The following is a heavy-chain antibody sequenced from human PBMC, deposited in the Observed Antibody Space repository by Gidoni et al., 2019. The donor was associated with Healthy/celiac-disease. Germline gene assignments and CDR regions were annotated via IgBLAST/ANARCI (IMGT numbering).Heavy chain of an antibody. CDR3: ARTSPYSSGWYPLDY. J-gene: IGHJ4*02. CDR2: IQQDGGAK. V-gene: IGHV3-7*01. D-gene: IGHD6-19*01. CDR1: GFTFSIYW. Sequence: EVQLVESGGGLVQPGWSLRLSCSASGFTFSIYWMSWVRQAPGKGLVWVANIQQDGGAKYYVDSVKGRFTVSRDNAKNSLYLQMNSLRAEDTAVYYCARTSPYSSGWYPLDYWGQGTLVTVSS.